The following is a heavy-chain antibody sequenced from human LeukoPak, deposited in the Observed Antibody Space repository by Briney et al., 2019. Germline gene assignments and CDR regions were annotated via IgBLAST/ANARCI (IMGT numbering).Heavy chain of an antibody. CDR3: ARDLYSGSYSDTGY. CDR1: GFTLSSYW. Sequence: GGSLRLSCAASGFTLSSYWMSWVRQAPGKGLEWVANIKQDGSVKRYVESVKGRFTISRDDAKNSLYLQMNSLRVEDTAVYYCARDLYSGSYSDTGYWGQGTLVTVSS. J-gene: IGHJ4*02. D-gene: IGHD1-26*01. CDR2: IKQDGSVK. V-gene: IGHV3-7*03.